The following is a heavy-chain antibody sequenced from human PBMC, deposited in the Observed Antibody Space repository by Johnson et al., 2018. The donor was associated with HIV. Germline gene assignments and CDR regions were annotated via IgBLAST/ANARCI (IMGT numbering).Heavy chain of an antibody. CDR2: IKQDGSEK. CDR1: GFTFSSYW. Sequence: VQLVESGGGLVQPGGSLRLSCAASGFTFSSYWMSWVRQAPGKGLEWVANIKQDGSEKYYVDSVKGRFTISRDNSKNTLYLQMNSLRAEDTAVYYCARDALLRFLEWFIWGQGTMVTVSS. V-gene: IGHV3-7*01. J-gene: IGHJ3*02. D-gene: IGHD3-3*01. CDR3: ARDALLRFLEWFI.